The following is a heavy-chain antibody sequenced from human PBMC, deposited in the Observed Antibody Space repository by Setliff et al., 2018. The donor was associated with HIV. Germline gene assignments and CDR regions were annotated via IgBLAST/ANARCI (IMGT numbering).Heavy chain of an antibody. CDR3: ARVVRGVIQSAKTFDY. V-gene: IGHV1-69*13. CDR2: IISMFGTA. CDR1: GYTLAALS. Sequence: GASVKVSCKVFGYTLAALSIHWVRQAPGQGLEWMGGIISMFGTANYAQKFQGRVTITADESTTTVYMELRSLRSDDTAVYYCARVVRGVIQSAKTFDYWGQGTLVTVSS. D-gene: IGHD2-21*01. J-gene: IGHJ4*02.